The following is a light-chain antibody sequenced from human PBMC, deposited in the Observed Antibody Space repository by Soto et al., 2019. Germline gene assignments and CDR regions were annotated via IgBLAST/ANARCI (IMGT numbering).Light chain of an antibody. J-gene: IGLJ2*01. CDR3: SSHAGSKSVI. Sequence: QSALTQPPSASGSPGQSVTNSCTGTSSDVGAYNYVSWYQQHPGKAPKLIISEVNKRPSGVPDRFSGSKSGNTASLTVSGLQAEDEADYYCSSHAGSKSVIFGGGTKLTVL. V-gene: IGLV2-8*01. CDR1: SSDVGAYNY. CDR2: EVN.